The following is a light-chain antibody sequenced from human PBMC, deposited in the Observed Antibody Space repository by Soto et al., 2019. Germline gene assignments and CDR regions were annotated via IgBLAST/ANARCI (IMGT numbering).Light chain of an antibody. V-gene: IGLV2-23*02. CDR3: CLYGGSPRVV. Sequence: QSALTQPASVSGSPGQSITISCTGTSSDVGSYNLVSWYQQHPGKAPKLMIYEVSKRPSGVSNRFSGSKSGNKASLTISGLQAEDEADYCFCLYGGSPRVVFGGGTKLTVL. J-gene: IGLJ2*01. CDR2: EVS. CDR1: SSDVGSYNL.